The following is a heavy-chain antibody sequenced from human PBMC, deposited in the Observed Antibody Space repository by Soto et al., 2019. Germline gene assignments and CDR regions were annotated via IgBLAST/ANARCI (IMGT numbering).Heavy chain of an antibody. V-gene: IGHV1-18*01. CDR2: ISAYNGNT. J-gene: IGHJ6*02. CDR1: GYTFTSYG. CDR3: ARDGALGENYYCYGMDV. D-gene: IGHD3-16*01. Sequence: QVQLVQSGAEVKKPGASGKVSCKASGYTFTSYGISWVRQAPGQGLEWMGWISAYNGNTNYAQTLQGRVTMTADTSTSTAYMELRSLRSDDTAVYYCARDGALGENYYCYGMDVWGQGTTVTVSS.